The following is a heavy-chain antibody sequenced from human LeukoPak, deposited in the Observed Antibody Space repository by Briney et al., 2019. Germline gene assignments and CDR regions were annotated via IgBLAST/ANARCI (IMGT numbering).Heavy chain of an antibody. CDR3: AREGFDY. Sequence: GGSLRLSCAASGFTFSSYAMHWVRQAPGKGLEYVSAISSNGGSTYYANSVEGRFTISRDNSKNTLYLQMGSLRAEDMAVYYCAREGFDYWGQGTLVTVSS. V-gene: IGHV3-64*01. CDR2: ISSNGGST. J-gene: IGHJ4*02. CDR1: GFTFSSYA.